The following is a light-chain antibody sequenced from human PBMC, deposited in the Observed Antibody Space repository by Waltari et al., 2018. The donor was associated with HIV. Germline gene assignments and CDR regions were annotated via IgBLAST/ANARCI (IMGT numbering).Light chain of an antibody. Sequence: QSALTQPASVSGSPGQSITISCSGTSSDVGGFNLVAWYQHHPGKAPQLLIYEVSERPSGVSNRFSGSKSGNTASLTISGLQAEDEADYYCCSYAGSSTYVFGTGTKVTVL. J-gene: IGLJ1*01. V-gene: IGLV2-23*02. CDR1: SSDVGGFNL. CDR3: CSYAGSSTYV. CDR2: EVS.